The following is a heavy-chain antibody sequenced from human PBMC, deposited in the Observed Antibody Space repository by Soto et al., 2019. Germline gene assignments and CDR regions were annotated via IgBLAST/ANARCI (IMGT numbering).Heavy chain of an antibody. CDR2: INSGNGNT. V-gene: IGHV1-3*01. CDR3: AIGDSSRWYSIDY. Sequence: QVQLVQSGAEVKKPGASVKVSCKASGYTFTSYAMHWLRQAPGQSLEWRGWINSGNGNTKYSQKLQGRFTITRDTTASTAYMELRSLISEDTAVYYCAIGDSSRWYSIDYWVQGTLVSVSS. J-gene: IGHJ4*02. D-gene: IGHD6-13*01. CDR1: GYTFTSYA.